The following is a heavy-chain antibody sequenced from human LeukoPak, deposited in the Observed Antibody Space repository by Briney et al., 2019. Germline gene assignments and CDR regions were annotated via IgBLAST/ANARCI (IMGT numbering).Heavy chain of an antibody. D-gene: IGHD6-19*01. V-gene: IGHV4-59*08. CDR3: ARHFIARVAVAGNWFDP. CDR1: GGSISSHY. J-gene: IGHJ5*02. CDR2: IYYSGST. Sequence: SETLSLTCTVSGGSISSHYWSWIRQPPGKGLEWIGYIYYSGSTNYNPSLKSRVTISVDTSKNQFSLKLSSVTAADTAVYYCARHFIARVAVAGNWFDPWGQGTLVTVSS.